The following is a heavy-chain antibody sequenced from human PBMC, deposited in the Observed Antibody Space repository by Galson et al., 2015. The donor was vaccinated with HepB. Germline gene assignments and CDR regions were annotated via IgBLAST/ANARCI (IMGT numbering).Heavy chain of an antibody. CDR3: ARDPSRGGDLDF. CDR1: GFTFSTYW. V-gene: IGHV3-7*01. Sequence: SLRLSCAASGFTFSTYWMSWGRQAPGKGLEWVANMKDDGSKKYYVDSVKGRFTISRDNAKNSLYLQMNSLRAEDTAVYYCARDPSRGGDLDFWGQGTLVTVSS. D-gene: IGHD3-16*01. J-gene: IGHJ4*02. CDR2: MKDDGSKK.